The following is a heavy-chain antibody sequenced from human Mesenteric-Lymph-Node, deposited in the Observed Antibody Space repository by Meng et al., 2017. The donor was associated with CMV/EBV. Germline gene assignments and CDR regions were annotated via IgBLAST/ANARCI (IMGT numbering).Heavy chain of an antibody. CDR3: AKDSYYYDSSGYWDY. CDR1: GFTFSSYG. V-gene: IGHV3-23*01. D-gene: IGHD3-22*01. CDR2: ISGSGSNT. Sequence: GESLKISCAGSGFTFSSYGMSWVRQVPGEGLEWVSGISGSGSNTHYADSVKGRFTISRDNSKNTLYLQMNSLRAEDTAVYYCAKDSYYYDSSGYWDYWGQGTLVTVSS. J-gene: IGHJ4*02.